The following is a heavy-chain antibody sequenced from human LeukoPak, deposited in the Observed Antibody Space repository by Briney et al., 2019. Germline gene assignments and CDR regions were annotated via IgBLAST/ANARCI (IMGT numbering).Heavy chain of an antibody. V-gene: IGHV4-59*12. Sequence: SETLSLTCTVSGGSISSYYWSWIRQPPGKGLEWIGYIYYSGSTNYNPSLKSRVTISVDTSKNQFSLKLSSVTAADTAVYYCAREMGAMVRGVIIYYYMDVWGKGTTVTISS. J-gene: IGHJ6*03. CDR3: AREMGAMVRGVIIYYYMDV. D-gene: IGHD3-10*01. CDR2: IYYSGST. CDR1: GGSISSYY.